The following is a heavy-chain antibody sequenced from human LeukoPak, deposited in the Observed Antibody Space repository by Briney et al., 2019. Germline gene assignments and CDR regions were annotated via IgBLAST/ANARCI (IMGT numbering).Heavy chain of an antibody. CDR2: ISDSGDYT. CDR3: AQDPREYSSY. V-gene: IGHV3-23*01. Sequence: GGSLTLSCAGSGFTFSSYAMSWVRQAPGQGLEWVSVISDSGDYTSYADSVRGRFTISRDNSRNTLYLQMTSLRPEDTAVYYCAQDPREYSSYWGQGTLVTVSS. D-gene: IGHD6-13*01. CDR1: GFTFSSYA. J-gene: IGHJ4*02.